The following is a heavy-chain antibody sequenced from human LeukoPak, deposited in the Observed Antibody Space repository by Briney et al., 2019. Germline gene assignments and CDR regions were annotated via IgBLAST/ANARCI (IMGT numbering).Heavy chain of an antibody. CDR2: IIPILGIA. V-gene: IGHV1-69*04. CDR3: TSGVIAAAGTSAFDI. Sequence: SVKVSCKASGGTFSSYAISWVRQAPGQGLEWMGRIIPILGIANYAQKFQGRVTITADKSTSTAYMELSSLRSEDTAVYYCTSGVIAAAGTSAFDIWGQGTMVTVSS. CDR1: GGTFSSYA. J-gene: IGHJ3*02. D-gene: IGHD6-13*01.